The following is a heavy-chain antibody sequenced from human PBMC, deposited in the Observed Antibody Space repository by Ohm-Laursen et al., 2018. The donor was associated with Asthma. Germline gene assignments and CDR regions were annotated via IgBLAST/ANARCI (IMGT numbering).Heavy chain of an antibody. J-gene: IGHJ4*02. CDR2: ISRSGGST. D-gene: IGHD3-3*01. CDR1: GFTFSSYA. Sequence: SLRLSCAASGFTFSSYAMSWVRQAPGKGLAWVSAISRSGGSTYYADSVKGRFTISRDNSKNTLYLQMNSLRPDDTAVYYCARDVMEWYLPAFDFWGQGTLVTVSS. V-gene: IGHV3-23*01. CDR3: ARDVMEWYLPAFDF.